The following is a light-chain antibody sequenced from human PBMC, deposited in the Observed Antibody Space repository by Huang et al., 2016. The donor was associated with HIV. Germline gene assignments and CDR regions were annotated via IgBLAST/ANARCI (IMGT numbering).Light chain of an antibody. CDR3: HQYSYWPPT. J-gene: IGKJ1*01. CDR2: SVS. V-gene: IGKV3-15*01. CDR1: QSVGGN. Sequence: IVMTQSPATLSVSPGDSATLSCRASQSVGGNLAWYQQKPGQAPRLLIHSVSSRATGIPARFGGRGSRTDFTRTISSLQSEDFAIYFCHQYSYWPPTFGQGTKV.